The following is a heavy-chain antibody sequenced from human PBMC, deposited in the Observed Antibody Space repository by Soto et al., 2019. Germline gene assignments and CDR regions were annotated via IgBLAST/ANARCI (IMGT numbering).Heavy chain of an antibody. Sequence: PSETLSLTCTVSGGSISSGGYYWSWIRQHPGKGLEWIGYIYYSGSTYYNPSLKSRVTISVDTSKNQFSLKLSSVTAADTAVYYCAGWGYYYDSSGYATPFDYWGQGTLVTVPQ. CDR1: GGSISSGGYY. J-gene: IGHJ4*02. V-gene: IGHV4-31*03. D-gene: IGHD3-22*01. CDR2: IYYSGST. CDR3: AGWGYYYDSSGYATPFDY.